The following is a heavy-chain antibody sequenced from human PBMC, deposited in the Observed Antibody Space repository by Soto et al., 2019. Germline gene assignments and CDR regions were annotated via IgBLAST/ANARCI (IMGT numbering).Heavy chain of an antibody. CDR2: ISAYNGNT. CDR1: GYTFTSYG. D-gene: IGHD2-8*01. CDR3: ARDRGGCTNGVCYASTYDY. V-gene: IGHV1-18*01. Sequence: ASVKVSCKASGYTFTSYGISWVRQAPGQGLEWMGWISAYNGNTNYAQKLQGRVTMTTDTSTSTAYMELRSLRSDDTAVYYCARDRGGCTNGVCYASTYDYWGQGTLVPVSS. J-gene: IGHJ4*02.